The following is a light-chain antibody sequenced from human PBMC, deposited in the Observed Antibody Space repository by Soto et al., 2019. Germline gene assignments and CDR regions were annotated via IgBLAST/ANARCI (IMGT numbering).Light chain of an antibody. CDR1: TNDIGNYNS. J-gene: IGLJ2*01. CDR2: EVN. Sequence: QSALTQPASMSGSPGQSITISCTGTTNDIGNYNSVSWYRHHPGRAPTLIIYEVNNRPSGVSDRFSGSKFDNTASLTISGLQADDEGDYYCSSYSTSLTVIFGGGTKLTVL. CDR3: SSYSTSLTVI. V-gene: IGLV2-14*01.